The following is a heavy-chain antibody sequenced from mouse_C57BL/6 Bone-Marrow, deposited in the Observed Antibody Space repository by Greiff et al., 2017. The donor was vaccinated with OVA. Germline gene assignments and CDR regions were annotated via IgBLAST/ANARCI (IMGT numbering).Heavy chain of an antibody. J-gene: IGHJ3*01. V-gene: IGHV14-4*01. CDR2: IDPENGDT. Sequence: VQLQQSGAELVRPGASVKLSCTASGFNIKDDYMHWVKQRPEQGLEWIGWIDPENGDTEYASKFQGKATITADTSSNTAYLQLSSLTSEDTAVYYCTTLSWFAYWGQGTLVTVSA. CDR3: TTLSWFAY. CDR1: GFNIKDDY. D-gene: IGHD6-1*01.